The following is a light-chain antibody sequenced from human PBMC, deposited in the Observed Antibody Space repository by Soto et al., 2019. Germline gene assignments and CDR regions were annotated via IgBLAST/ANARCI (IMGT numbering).Light chain of an antibody. J-gene: IGKJ3*01. V-gene: IGKV1-6*01. CDR2: AAS. CDR1: QGIRND. CDR3: LQKYFYPFT. Sequence: AIQMTQSPSSLSASVGDRVTITCRASQGIRNDLDWFQQKPGKAPKLLIYAASNLQSGVPARFSGSGSGTDFTLTISSLQPADFATYYCLQKYFYPFTFGPGTKGDIK.